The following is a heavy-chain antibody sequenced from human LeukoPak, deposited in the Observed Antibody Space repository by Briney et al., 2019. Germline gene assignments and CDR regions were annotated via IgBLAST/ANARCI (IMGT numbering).Heavy chain of an antibody. J-gene: IGHJ4*02. CDR1: GGTFSSYA. D-gene: IGHD1-26*01. CDR3: ARVRGSYYSTDY. CDR2: IIPILGIA. V-gene: IGHV1-69*04. Sequence: GASVKVSCKASGGTFSSYAISWVRQAPGQGLEWMGRIIPILGIANYAQKFQGRVTITADKSTSTAYMELSSLRSEDTAVYYCARVRGSYYSTDYWGQETLVTVSS.